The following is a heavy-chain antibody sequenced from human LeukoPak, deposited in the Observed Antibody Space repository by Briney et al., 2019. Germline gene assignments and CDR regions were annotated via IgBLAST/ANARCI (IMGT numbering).Heavy chain of an antibody. CDR2: IYYSGST. CDR1: GGSISSYY. CDR3: ARLYGYNFAVSRKYFDY. D-gene: IGHD5-24*01. V-gene: IGHV4-59*01. Sequence: SETLSLTCTVSGGSISSYYWSWIRQPPGKGLEWIGYIYYSGSTNYNPSLKSRVTISVDTSKNQFSLKLSSVTAADTAVYYCARLYGYNFAVSRKYFDYWGPGTLVTVSS. J-gene: IGHJ4*02.